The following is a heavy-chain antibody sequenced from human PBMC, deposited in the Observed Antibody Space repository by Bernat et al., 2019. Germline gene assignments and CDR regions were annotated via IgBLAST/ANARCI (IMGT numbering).Heavy chain of an antibody. CDR2: VSYDGRNK. CDR1: GFTLSDYS. V-gene: IGHV3-30*04. J-gene: IGHJ6*02. D-gene: IGHD6-25*01. CDR3: VRDGAALYYYHGMDV. Sequence: VQLVESGGGVVQPGRSLRLSCVASGFTLSDYSLHWVRQAPGKGLEWVAVVSYDGRNKYYADSVQARFIISRDDSENTLYLQMDSLKSEDTAVYYCVRDGAALYYYHGMDVWGRGTTVTVSS.